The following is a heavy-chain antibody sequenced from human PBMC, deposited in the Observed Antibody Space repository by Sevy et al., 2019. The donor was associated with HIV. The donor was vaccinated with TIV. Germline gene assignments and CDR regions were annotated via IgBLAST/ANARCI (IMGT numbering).Heavy chain of an antibody. CDR2: INPNSGGT. CDR3: VSPTYYYDSSGYWGFGY. V-gene: IGHV1-2*02. D-gene: IGHD3-22*01. CDR1: GYTFTGYY. J-gene: IGHJ4*02. Sequence: ASVKVSCKASGYTFTGYYMHWVRQAPGQGLEWMAWINPNSGGTNYAQKFQGRVTMTRDTSISTAYMELSRLRSDDTAVYYYVSPTYYYDSSGYWGFGYWGQGTLVTVSS.